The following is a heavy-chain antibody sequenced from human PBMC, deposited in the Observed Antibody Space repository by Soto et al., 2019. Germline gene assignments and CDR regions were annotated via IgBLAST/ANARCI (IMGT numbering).Heavy chain of an antibody. J-gene: IGHJ3*02. V-gene: IGHV4-30-2*01. CDR2: IYHSGST. Sequence: PSETLSLTWAVSGGSISSGGYSWSWIRQPPGKGLEWIGYIYHSGSTYYNPSLKSRVTISVDRSKNQFSLKLSSVTAADTAVYYCATGGVTAKTWDAFDIWGQGTMVTVSS. D-gene: IGHD2-21*02. CDR1: GGSISSGGYS. CDR3: ATGGVTAKTWDAFDI.